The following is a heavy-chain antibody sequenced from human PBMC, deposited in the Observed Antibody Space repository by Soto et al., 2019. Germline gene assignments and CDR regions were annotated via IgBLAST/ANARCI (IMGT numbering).Heavy chain of an antibody. CDR1: GFTFSSYA. Sequence: QVQLVESGGGVVQPGRSLRLSCAASGFTFSSYAMHWVRQAPGKGLEWVAVISYDGSNKYYADSVKGRFTISRDNSKTVYLKMNSLRAEDTAVYYCVRDKSPYSSGWHNRHFDYWGQGTLVTVSS. D-gene: IGHD6-19*01. J-gene: IGHJ4*02. CDR3: VRDKSPYSSGWHNRHFDY. CDR2: ISYDGSNK. V-gene: IGHV3-30-3*01.